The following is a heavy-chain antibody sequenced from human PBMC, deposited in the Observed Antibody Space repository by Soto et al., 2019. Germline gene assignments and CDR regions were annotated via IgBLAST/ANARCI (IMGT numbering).Heavy chain of an antibody. V-gene: IGHV3-23*01. Sequence: EVQLLESGGGLVQPGGSLRLSCADSGLTFSNYAVTWVRQAPGKGLEWVSTISGSGGSTYYADSVKGRFTISRDNSKNTLYRQMNSLRAEDTAVYYCAKDQGSSWYEIDYWGQGTLVTVSS. CDR1: GLTFSNYA. CDR2: ISGSGGST. D-gene: IGHD6-13*01. J-gene: IGHJ4*02. CDR3: AKDQGSSWYEIDY.